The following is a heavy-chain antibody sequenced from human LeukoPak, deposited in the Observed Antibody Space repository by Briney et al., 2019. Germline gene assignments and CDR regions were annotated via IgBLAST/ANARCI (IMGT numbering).Heavy chain of an antibody. D-gene: IGHD3-10*01. Sequence: GGSLRLSCAASGFTFSSYWMHWVRQAPGKGLVWVSRINSDGSSTSYADSVKGRFTISRDSAKTSLYLQMNSLRADDTALYYCAKGSGAWFWGNDYYFDYWGQGALVTVSS. CDR1: GFTFSSYW. J-gene: IGHJ4*02. CDR3: AKGSGAWFWGNDYYFDY. CDR2: INSDGSST. V-gene: IGHV3-74*01.